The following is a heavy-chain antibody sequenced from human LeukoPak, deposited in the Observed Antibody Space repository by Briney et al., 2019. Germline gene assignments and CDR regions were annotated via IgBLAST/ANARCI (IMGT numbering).Heavy chain of an antibody. CDR1: GFTFSSYS. V-gene: IGHV3-48*01. CDR2: ISSSSSTI. D-gene: IGHD6-13*01. CDR3: ARDWYVRQQPAHHDAFDI. J-gene: IGHJ3*02. Sequence: GGSLRLSCAASGFTFSSYSMNWVRQAPGKGLEWVSYISSSSSTIYYADSVKGRFTISRDNAKNSLYLQMNSLRAEDTAVYYCARDWYVRQQPAHHDAFDIWGQGTMVTVSS.